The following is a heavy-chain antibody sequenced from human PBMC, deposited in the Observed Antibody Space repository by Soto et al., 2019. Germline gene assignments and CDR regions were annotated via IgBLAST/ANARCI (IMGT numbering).Heavy chain of an antibody. CDR1: GGSFSGYY. CDR2: INHSGST. V-gene: IGHV4-34*01. Sequence: SETLSLTCAVYGGSFSGYYWSWIRQPPGKGLEWIGEINHSGSTNYNPSLKSRVTISVDTSKNQFSLKLSSVTAADTAVYYCSIGGDTVTTPVWYYYYYMDVWGKGTTVTVSS. D-gene: IGHD4-17*01. J-gene: IGHJ6*03. CDR3: SIGGDTVTTPVWYYYYYMDV.